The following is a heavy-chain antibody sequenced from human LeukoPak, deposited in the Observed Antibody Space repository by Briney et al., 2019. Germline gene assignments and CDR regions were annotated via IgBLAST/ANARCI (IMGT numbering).Heavy chain of an antibody. CDR2: IRQDGSEK. CDR3: ARIGLGYYYFDY. J-gene: IGHJ4*02. Sequence: TGGSLRLSCAASGFTFSSYWMSWVRQAPGKGLEGVANIRQDGSEKYYVDSVKGRFTISRDNAKNSLYLQMNSLRAEDTAVYYCARIGLGYYYFDYWGQGTLVTVSS. CDR1: GFTFSSYW. D-gene: IGHD1-26*01. V-gene: IGHV3-7*01.